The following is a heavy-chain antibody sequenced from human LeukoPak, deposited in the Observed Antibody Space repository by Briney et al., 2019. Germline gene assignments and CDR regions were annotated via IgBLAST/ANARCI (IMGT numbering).Heavy chain of an antibody. CDR3: ARENEVCSSTSCYSD. V-gene: IGHV1-69*13. D-gene: IGHD2-2*01. CDR2: IIPIFGTA. Sequence: ASVKVSCKASGGTFSSYAISWVRQAPGQGLEWMGGIIPIFGTANYGQKFQGRVTITADESTSTAYMELSSLRSEDTAVYYCARENEVCSSTSCYSDWGQGTLVTVSS. J-gene: IGHJ4*02. CDR1: GGTFSSYA.